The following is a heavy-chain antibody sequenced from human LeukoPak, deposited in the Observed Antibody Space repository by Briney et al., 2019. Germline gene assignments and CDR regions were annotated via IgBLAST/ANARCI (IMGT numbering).Heavy chain of an antibody. J-gene: IGHJ3*02. CDR1: GFTFSSYS. CDR3: AREAADSSGLGAFDI. V-gene: IGHV3-21*01. D-gene: IGHD3-22*01. Sequence: PGGSLRLSCAASGFTFSSYSMNWVRQAPGKGLEWVSSISSSSSYIYYADSVKGRFTISRDNAKNSLYLQMNSLRAEDTAVYYCAREAADSSGLGAFDIWGQGTMVTVSS. CDR2: ISSSSSYI.